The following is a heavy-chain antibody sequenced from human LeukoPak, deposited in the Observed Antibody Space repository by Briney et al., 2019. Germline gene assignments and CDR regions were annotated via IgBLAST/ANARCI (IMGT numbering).Heavy chain of an antibody. Sequence: GGSLRLSCAASGFTFSSYSMNWVRQAPGKGLEWVSSISSSGSYIYYADSVKGRFTISRDNAKNSLYLQMNSLRAEDTAVYYCARHPDLYGMDVWGQGTTVTVSS. CDR3: ARHPDLYGMDV. CDR2: ISSSGSYI. V-gene: IGHV3-21*01. J-gene: IGHJ6*02. CDR1: GFTFSSYS.